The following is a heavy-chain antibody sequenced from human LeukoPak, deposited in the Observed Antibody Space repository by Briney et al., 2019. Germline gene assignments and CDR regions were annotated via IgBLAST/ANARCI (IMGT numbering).Heavy chain of an antibody. CDR2: ISSSGESP. CDR3: AKKSRDGYNPLDY. Sequence: QSGGSLRLSCAASGFTFSRYAISWVRQAPGKVLEWVCGISSSGESPYYADSVKGRFTISRDNSKNTLYLEINSLRAEDTAVYYCAKKSRDGYNPLDYLGQGTLVTVSS. V-gene: IGHV3-23*01. J-gene: IGHJ4*02. CDR1: GFTFSRYA. D-gene: IGHD5-24*01.